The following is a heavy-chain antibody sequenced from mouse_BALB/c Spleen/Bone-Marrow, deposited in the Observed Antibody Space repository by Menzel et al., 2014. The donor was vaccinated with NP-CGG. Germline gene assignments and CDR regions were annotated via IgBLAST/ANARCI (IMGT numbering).Heavy chain of an antibody. V-gene: IGHV1-5*01. CDR3: TTLARNNFDY. CDR1: GYTFPNYW. Sequence: EVKLQESGTVLARPGAAVKMSCKASGYTFPNYWMHWVKQRPGQGLEWIGTIYPGNSDTTYNQKFKGKAKLTAVTSTSTAYMELSSLTNEDSAVYYCTTLARNNFDYWGQGTTLTVSS. J-gene: IGHJ2*01. CDR2: IYPGNSDT.